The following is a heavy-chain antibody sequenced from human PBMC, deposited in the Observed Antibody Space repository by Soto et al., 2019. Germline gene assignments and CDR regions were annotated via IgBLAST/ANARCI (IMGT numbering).Heavy chain of an antibody. CDR3: ARDKITGLFDY. CDR1: GGSFSGYY. Sequence: QVQLQQWGAGLLKPSETLSLTCAVYGGSFSGYYWTWIRQPPGTGLEWIGEINHSGSTNYNPSLKSRVTISVDTFKNQFSLKLTSVTAADTAVYCCARDKITGLFDYWGQGTLVTVSS. CDR2: INHSGST. V-gene: IGHV4-34*01. D-gene: IGHD2-8*02. J-gene: IGHJ4*02.